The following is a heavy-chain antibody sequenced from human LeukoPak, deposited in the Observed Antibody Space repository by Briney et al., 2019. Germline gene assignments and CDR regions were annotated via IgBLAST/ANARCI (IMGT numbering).Heavy chain of an antibody. CDR2: INPSGGST. CDR1: GSTFTSYY. Sequence: ASVKVSSKASGSTFTSYYMHWVRQAPGQGREWRGMINPSGGSTSYAQKYQGRVTMIRDTSTSTVYMELSSLRSEDTAVDYCARDLWYYDSSGYSKYYFDYWGQGTLVTVSS. CDR3: ARDLWYYDSSGYSKYYFDY. J-gene: IGHJ4*02. D-gene: IGHD3-22*01. V-gene: IGHV1-46*01.